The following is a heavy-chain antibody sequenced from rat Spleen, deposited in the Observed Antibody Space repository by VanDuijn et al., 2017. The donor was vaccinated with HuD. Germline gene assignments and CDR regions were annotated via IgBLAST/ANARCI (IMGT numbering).Heavy chain of an antibody. J-gene: IGHJ2*01. CDR1: GFIFSNYY. CDR3: ATTPLYYSGDPYYFDY. V-gene: IGHV5-25*01. Sequence: EVQLVESDGGLVQPGRSMSLSCATSGFIFSNYYMVWVRQAPTKGLEWVASITTGGAITSYRDSVKGRFTISRDTAKSILYLQMDSLRSEDTATYYCATTPLYYSGDPYYFDYWGQGVMVTVSS. D-gene: IGHD1-1*01. CDR2: ITTGGAIT.